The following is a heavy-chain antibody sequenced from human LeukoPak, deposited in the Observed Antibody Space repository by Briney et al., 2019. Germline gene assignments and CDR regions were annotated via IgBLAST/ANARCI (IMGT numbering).Heavy chain of an antibody. CDR3: ATRYYYDSSGYPPHYYYYGMDV. J-gene: IGHJ6*02. D-gene: IGHD3-22*01. CDR2: ISYDGSNK. CDR1: GFTFSSYG. Sequence: SLRLSCAASGFTFSSYGMHWVRRAPGKGLEWVAVISYDGSNKYYADSVKGRFTISRDNSKNTLYLQMNSLRAEDTAVYYCATRYYYDSSGYPPHYYYYGMDVWGQGTTVTVSS. V-gene: IGHV3-30*03.